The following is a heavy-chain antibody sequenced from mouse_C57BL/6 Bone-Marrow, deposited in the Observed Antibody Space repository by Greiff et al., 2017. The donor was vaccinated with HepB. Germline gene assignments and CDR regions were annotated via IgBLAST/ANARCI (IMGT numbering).Heavy chain of an antibody. CDR3: ARWDYDY. V-gene: IGHV1-50*01. CDR1: GYTFTSYW. Sequence: QVQLQQPGAELVKPGASVKLSCKASGYTFTSYWMQWVKQRPGQGLEWIGEIDPSDSDTNYNQKFKGKATLTVDTSSSTAYMQLSSLTSEDSAVYYCARWDYDYWGQGTTLTVSS. CDR2: IDPSDSDT. J-gene: IGHJ2*01.